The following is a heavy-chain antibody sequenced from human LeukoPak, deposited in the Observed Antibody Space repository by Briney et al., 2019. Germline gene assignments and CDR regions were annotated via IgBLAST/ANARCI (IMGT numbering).Heavy chain of an antibody. CDR3: TRSMATTKFDY. D-gene: IGHD5-24*01. Sequence: GGSLRLSCTASGFTFGVYAMSWVRQAPGKGLEWVGFIRSKAYGGTTEYAASVKGRFTISRDDSKSIAYLQMNSLKTEDTAVYYSTRSMATTKFDYWGQGTLVTVSS. V-gene: IGHV3-49*04. CDR2: IRSKAYGGTT. CDR1: GFTFGVYA. J-gene: IGHJ4*02.